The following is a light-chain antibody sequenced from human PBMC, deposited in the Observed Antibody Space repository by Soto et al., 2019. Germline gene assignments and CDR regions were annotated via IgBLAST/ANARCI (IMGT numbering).Light chain of an antibody. J-gene: IGKJ1*01. V-gene: IGKV1-5*01. CDR2: DAS. Sequence: DIQMTQSPSTLSASVGDRVTITCRARQSISSWLAWYQQKPGKAPKLLIYDASSLESGVPSRFSGSGSGTEFTLTISSLQPDDFATYFCQQYNSYSLWTFGQGTKVDIK. CDR3: QQYNSYSLWT. CDR1: QSISSW.